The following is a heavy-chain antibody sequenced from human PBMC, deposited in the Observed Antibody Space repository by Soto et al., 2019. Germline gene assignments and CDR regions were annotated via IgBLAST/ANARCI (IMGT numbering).Heavy chain of an antibody. CDR2: INPNSGST. D-gene: IGHD6-13*01. CDR3: ARDGIAAAGKCIWFDP. J-gene: IGHJ5*02. CDR1: GYTFTGYY. Sequence: ASVKVSCKASGYTFTGYYMHWVRQAPGQGLEWMGWINPNSGSTNYAQKFQGRDTMTRDTSISTAYMELSRLRSDETAVYYCARDGIAAAGKCIWFDPWGQGTLVTVSS. V-gene: IGHV1-2*02.